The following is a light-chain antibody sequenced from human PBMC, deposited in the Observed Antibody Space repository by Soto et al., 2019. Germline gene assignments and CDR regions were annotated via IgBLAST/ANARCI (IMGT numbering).Light chain of an antibody. CDR3: QQYGSSPRGFT. V-gene: IGKV3-20*01. CDR1: QSVSSSY. J-gene: IGKJ3*01. Sequence: EIVLTQSPGTLSLSPGERATLSCRASQSVSSSYLAWYQQKPGQAHRLLIYGASSRATGIPDRFSGSGSGTDFTLTISRLEPEDFAVYYCQQYGSSPRGFTFGPGTKVDIK. CDR2: GAS.